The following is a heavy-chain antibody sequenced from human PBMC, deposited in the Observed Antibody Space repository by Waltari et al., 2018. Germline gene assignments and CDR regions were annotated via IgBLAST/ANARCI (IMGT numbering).Heavy chain of an antibody. J-gene: IGHJ5*02. CDR1: GYSISSGYY. Sequence: QVQLQESGPGLVKPSETLSLTCAVSGYSISSGYYWGCIRHPPGKGLGWIGSIYHSGSTYYNPSLKSRVTISVDTSKNQFSLKLSSVTAADTAVYYCARRAAAGKGGWFDPWGQGTLVTVSS. CDR3: ARRAAAGKGGWFDP. CDR2: IYHSGST. D-gene: IGHD6-13*01. V-gene: IGHV4-38-2*01.